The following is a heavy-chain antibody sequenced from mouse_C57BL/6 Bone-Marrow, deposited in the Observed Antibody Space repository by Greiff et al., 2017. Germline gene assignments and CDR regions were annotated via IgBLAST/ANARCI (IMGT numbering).Heavy chain of an antibody. D-gene: IGHD1-1*01. CDR2: IYPGDGDT. J-gene: IGHJ2*01. Sequence: VQLKESGAELVKPGASVKISCKASGYAFSSYWMNWVKQRPGKGLEWIGQIYPGDGDTNYNGKFKGKATLTADKSSSTAYMQLSSLTSEDSAVYFCARRTLYYYGSSDYWGQGTTLTVSS. CDR1: GYAFSSYW. V-gene: IGHV1-80*01. CDR3: ARRTLYYYGSSDY.